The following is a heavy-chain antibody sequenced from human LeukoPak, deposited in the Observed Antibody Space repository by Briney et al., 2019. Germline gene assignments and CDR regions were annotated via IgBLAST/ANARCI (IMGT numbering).Heavy chain of an antibody. V-gene: IGHV4-34*01. CDR1: GGSFNAYY. CDR2: IHHSGST. D-gene: IGHD6-13*01. Sequence: SETLSLTCAVYGGSFNAYYWNWIRQPPGKGLEWIGEIHHSGSTNYNPSLKSRATLSVDTSKSRFPLKLTSMTAADTAVYFCARALLSRRHSSTWYPLDSWGQGTLVTVSS. CDR3: ARALLSRRHSSTWYPLDS. J-gene: IGHJ4*02.